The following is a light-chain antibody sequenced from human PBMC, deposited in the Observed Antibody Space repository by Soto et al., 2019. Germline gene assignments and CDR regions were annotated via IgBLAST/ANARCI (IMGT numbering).Light chain of an antibody. J-gene: IGKJ5*01. V-gene: IGKV1-5*01. CDR3: QQYKSIGDP. Sequence: DIQMTQSPPTLSASVGDRVTITCRASQSISSWVAWYQQKPGKAPKLLIYDASSLESGVPSRFSGSGSGTEFTLTISSLQPDDFANYYCQQYKSIGDPFGQGTRLEIK. CDR2: DAS. CDR1: QSISSW.